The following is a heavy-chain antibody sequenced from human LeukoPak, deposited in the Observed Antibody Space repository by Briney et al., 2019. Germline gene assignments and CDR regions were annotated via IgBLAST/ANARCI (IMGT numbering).Heavy chain of an antibody. V-gene: IGHV4-34*01. Sequence: SETLSLTCAVYGGSFSGYYWSWIRQPPGKGLEWIGEINHSGSTNYSPSLKSRVTISVDKSKNQFSLKLSSVTAADTAVYYCARVQAPLYYDILTGYMDYWGQGTLVTVSS. D-gene: IGHD3-9*01. CDR2: INHSGST. J-gene: IGHJ4*02. CDR1: GGSFSGYY. CDR3: ARVQAPLYYDILTGYMDY.